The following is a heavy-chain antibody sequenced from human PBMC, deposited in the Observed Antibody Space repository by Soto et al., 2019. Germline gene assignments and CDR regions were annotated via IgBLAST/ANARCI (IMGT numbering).Heavy chain of an antibody. CDR2: ISRRGETI. V-gene: IGHV3-48*02. D-gene: IGHD2-2*01. J-gene: IGHJ4*02. CDR1: GFTFSGFT. Sequence: EVQLVESGGGLVQPGGSLRLSCAASGFTFSGFTMNWVRQAPGRGLEWVSYISRRGETIYYADSVKGRFTISRDNAENSLYLQMNSLRDEDTAVYYCASRNLADCSGTSCLYCFDYWGQGTLVTVSS. CDR3: ASRNLADCSGTSCLYCFDY.